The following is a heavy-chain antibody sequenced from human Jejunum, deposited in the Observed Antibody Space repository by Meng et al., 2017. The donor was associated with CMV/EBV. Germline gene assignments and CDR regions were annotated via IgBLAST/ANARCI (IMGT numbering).Heavy chain of an antibody. Sequence: QGQLQESGPGLVKPSETLSLTCFVSAGSISGYYWGWIRQPAGKGLEWIGRIYTSGSTHYNPSLKSRLTMSVDLSNNQISLKLRSVTAADTAVYYCARESGSYYWFDPWGQGTLVTVSS. J-gene: IGHJ5*02. CDR3: ARESGSYYWFDP. CDR1: AGSISGYY. D-gene: IGHD1-26*01. CDR2: IYTSGST. V-gene: IGHV4-4*07.